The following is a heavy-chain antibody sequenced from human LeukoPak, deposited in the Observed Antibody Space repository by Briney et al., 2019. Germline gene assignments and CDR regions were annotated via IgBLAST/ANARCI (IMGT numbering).Heavy chain of an antibody. D-gene: IGHD3-10*01. CDR1: GFSVGDNY. V-gene: IGHV3-53*01. CDR3: ARGGAYGSGNHYRGGAFDI. Sequence: SGGSLRLSCATSGFSVGDNYMTWVRQAPGKGLECVSVIYRGGSTYYADSVKGRFTISRDNSKNMVYLQMNSLRVEDTGVYYCARGGAYGSGNHYRGGAFDIWGQGTMVTVSS. CDR2: IYRGGST. J-gene: IGHJ3*02.